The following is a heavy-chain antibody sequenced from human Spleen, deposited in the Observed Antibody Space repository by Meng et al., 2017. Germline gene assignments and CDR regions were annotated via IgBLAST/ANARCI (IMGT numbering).Heavy chain of an antibody. J-gene: IGHJ1*01. Sequence: GGSLRLSCAASGFTFSDYYMIWIRQAPGKGLQWVSYISNSGSTIYYADSVKGRFTTSRDNTKNALYLQMNSLRAEDTAVYYCARDDSSGYYYFQNWGQGTLVTGSS. D-gene: IGHD3-22*01. V-gene: IGHV3-11*04. CDR2: ISNSGSTI. CDR3: ARDDSSGYYYFQN. CDR1: GFTFSDYY.